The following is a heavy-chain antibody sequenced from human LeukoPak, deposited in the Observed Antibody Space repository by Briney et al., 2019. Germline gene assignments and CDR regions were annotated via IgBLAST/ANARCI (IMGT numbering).Heavy chain of an antibody. J-gene: IGHJ4*02. CDR2: INHSGST. D-gene: IGHD3-3*01. CDR1: GGSFSGYY. V-gene: IGHV4-34*01. Sequence: SETLSLTCAVSGGSFSGYYWSWIRQPPGRGLEWIGEINHSGSTNYNPSLKSRVTISVDTSKNQFSLKLSSVTAADTAVYYCARGVSYDFWSGYYTGSSLFDYWGQGTLVTVSS. CDR3: ARGVSYDFWSGYYTGSSLFDY.